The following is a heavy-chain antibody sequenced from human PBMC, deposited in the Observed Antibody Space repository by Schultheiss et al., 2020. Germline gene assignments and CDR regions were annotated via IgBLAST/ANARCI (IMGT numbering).Heavy chain of an antibody. CDR2: IYYSGST. CDR1: GYSISSGYY. D-gene: IGHD6-19*01. J-gene: IGHJ4*02. CDR3: ARDRHSSGLYD. V-gene: IGHV4-38-2*02. Sequence: SETLSLTCTVSGYSISSGYYWGWIRQPPGKGLEWIGYIYYSGSTYYNPSLKSRVTISVDTSKNQFSLKLSSVTAADTAVYYCARDRHSSGLYDWGQGTLVTVSS.